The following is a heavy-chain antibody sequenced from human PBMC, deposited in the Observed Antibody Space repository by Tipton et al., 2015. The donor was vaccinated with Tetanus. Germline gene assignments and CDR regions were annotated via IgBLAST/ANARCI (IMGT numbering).Heavy chain of an antibody. CDR2: IKQDGSEK. J-gene: IGHJ4*02. CDR1: GFTFSTYW. Sequence: SLRLSCVASGFTFSTYWMTWVSPAPGKGLEWVASIKQDGSEKYYLDSVEGRFTISSDNAKNSLYLQMDSLRAEDTAVYYCATRPNRYVDYWGQGTLVTVSS. V-gene: IGHV3-7*01. CDR3: ATRPNRYVDY. D-gene: IGHD1-14*01.